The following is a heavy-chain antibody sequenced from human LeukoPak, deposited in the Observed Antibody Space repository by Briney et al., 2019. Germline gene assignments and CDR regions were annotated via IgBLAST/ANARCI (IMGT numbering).Heavy chain of an antibody. CDR1: GGSISSSSYY. CDR3: ARVRMCGGDCN. J-gene: IGHJ4*02. Sequence: PSETLSLTCTVSGGSISSSSYYWGWIRQPPGKGLEWIGSIYYSGSTYYNPSLKSRVTISVDTSKNQFSLKLSSVTAADTAVYYCARVRMCGGDCNWGQGTLVTVSS. D-gene: IGHD2-21*01. CDR2: IYYSGST. V-gene: IGHV4-39*01.